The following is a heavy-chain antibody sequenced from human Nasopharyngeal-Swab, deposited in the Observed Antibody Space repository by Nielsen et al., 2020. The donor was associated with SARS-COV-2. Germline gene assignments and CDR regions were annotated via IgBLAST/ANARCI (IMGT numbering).Heavy chain of an antibody. J-gene: IGHJ6*02. Sequence: GESLKISCAASGFTASSNYMSWVRQAPGKGLEWVSVIYSGGSTYYADSVKGRFTISRHNSKNTLYLQMNSLRAEDTAVYYCARSAMVRGPGMDVWGQGTTVTVSS. CDR2: IYSGGST. D-gene: IGHD3-10*01. CDR1: GFTASSNY. CDR3: ARSAMVRGPGMDV. V-gene: IGHV3-53*04.